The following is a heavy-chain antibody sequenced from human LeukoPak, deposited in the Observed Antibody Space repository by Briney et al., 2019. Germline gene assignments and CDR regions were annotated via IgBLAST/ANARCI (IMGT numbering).Heavy chain of an antibody. CDR3: ARDAGHQLSRRNYYAMDV. V-gene: IGHV4-34*01. CDR2: MYYRGST. Sequence: SETLSLTCAVYGGSFSGHSWSWIRQAPGKGLEWIGSMYYRGSTYYNPSLKSRVTISVDTSKNQFSLKLSSVTAADTAVYYCARDAGHQLSRRNYYAMDVWGQGTTVTVSS. CDR1: GGSFSGHS. J-gene: IGHJ6*02. D-gene: IGHD1-1*01.